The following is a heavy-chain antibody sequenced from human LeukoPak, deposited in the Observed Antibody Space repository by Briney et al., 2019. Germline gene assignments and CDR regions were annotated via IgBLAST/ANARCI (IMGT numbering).Heavy chain of an antibody. J-gene: IGHJ6*03. Sequence: GGSLRLSCAASGFTFSTYAMSWVRQAPGKGLEWVSAISGSGGSTYYADSVKGRFTISRDNSKNTLYLQMNSLRAEDTAVYYCAKGRDCSGGSCYSYYYYYYMDVWGKGTTVTVSS. CDR3: AKGRDCSGGSCYSYYYYYYMDV. CDR1: GFTFSTYA. V-gene: IGHV3-23*01. CDR2: ISGSGGST. D-gene: IGHD2-15*01.